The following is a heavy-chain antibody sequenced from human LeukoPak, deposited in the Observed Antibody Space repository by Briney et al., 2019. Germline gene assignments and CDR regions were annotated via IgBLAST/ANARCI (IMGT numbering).Heavy chain of an antibody. CDR3: ARGMVAVAGRYYFDY. J-gene: IGHJ4*02. CDR1: GGSISSSSYY. Sequence: SETLSLTCTVSGGSISSSSYYWGWIRQPPGKGLEWIGSIYYSGSTYYNPSLKSRVTISVDTSKNQFSLKLSSVTAADTAVYYCARGMVAVAGRYYFDYWGQGTLVTVSS. CDR2: IYYSGST. V-gene: IGHV4-39*01. D-gene: IGHD6-19*01.